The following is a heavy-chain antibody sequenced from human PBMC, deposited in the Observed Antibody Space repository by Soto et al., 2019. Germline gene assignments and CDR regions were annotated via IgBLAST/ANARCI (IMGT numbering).Heavy chain of an antibody. Sequence: QVKLVESGGGVVQPGRSLRLSCAASGFTFSSYGMHWVRQAPGKGLEWVAVISYDGSNKYYADSVKGRFTLSRDNYKNTLYLQMNSLRGEDTAVYYCAKAYRNYVGESYYYYGMDVWGKGTTVTVSS. CDR1: GFTFSSYG. CDR2: ISYDGSNK. CDR3: AKAYRNYVGESYYYYGMDV. J-gene: IGHJ6*04. V-gene: IGHV3-30*18. D-gene: IGHD4-4*01.